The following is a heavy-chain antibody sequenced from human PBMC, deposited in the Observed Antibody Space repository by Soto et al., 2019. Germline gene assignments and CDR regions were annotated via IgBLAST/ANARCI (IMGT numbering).Heavy chain of an antibody. D-gene: IGHD3-22*01. Sequence: GGSLRLSCAGSGFTLSYHYIDWVRQSPGKGLEWVGRSRDKAQGYSTAYAASVKGRFTTSRDESKKSVYLQMNSLKTEDTAVYYCVRATYFSDSSGYTRCFDSWGQGTLVTVSS. CDR3: VRATYFSDSSGYTRCFDS. CDR2: SRDKAQGYST. CDR1: GFTLSYHY. V-gene: IGHV3-72*01. J-gene: IGHJ4*02.